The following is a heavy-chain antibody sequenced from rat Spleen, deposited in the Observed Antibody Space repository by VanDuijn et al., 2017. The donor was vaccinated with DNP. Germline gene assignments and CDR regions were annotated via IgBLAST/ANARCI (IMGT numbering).Heavy chain of an antibody. V-gene: IGHV5-19*01. J-gene: IGHJ2*01. Sequence: EVQLVESGGGLVQPGRSLKLSCAASGFTFSNYGMHWIRQAPTKGLEWVASISPSGGSTYYSDSVRGRFRLSRDNAKSTLYLQVNSLRSEDTATYYCTSNPHIRTAAPFDYWGQGVMVTVSS. CDR3: TSNPHIRTAAPFDY. CDR1: GFTFSNYG. CDR2: ISPSGGST. D-gene: IGHD3-8*01.